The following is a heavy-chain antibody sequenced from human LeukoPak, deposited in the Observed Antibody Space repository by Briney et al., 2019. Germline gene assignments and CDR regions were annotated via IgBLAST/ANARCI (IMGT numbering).Heavy chain of an antibody. CDR1: GFTFSSYA. D-gene: IGHD3-16*02. CDR3: ARDRRGVWGSYRLTVYYFDY. J-gene: IGHJ4*02. Sequence: GGSLRLSCAASGFTFSSYAMHWVRQAPGKGLEWVAVISYDGSNKYYADSVKGRFTISRDNSKNTLYLQMNSLRAEDTAVYYCARDRRGVWGSYRLTVYYFDYWGQGTLVTVSS. CDR2: ISYDGSNK. V-gene: IGHV3-30*04.